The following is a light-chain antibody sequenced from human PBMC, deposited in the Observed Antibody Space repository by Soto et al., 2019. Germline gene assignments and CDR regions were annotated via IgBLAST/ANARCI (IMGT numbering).Light chain of an antibody. CDR2: DAS. J-gene: IGKJ4*01. V-gene: IGKV3-11*01. CDR3: QQRNNWVT. Sequence: EIVLTQSPATLSLSPGERATLSCRASQSVGIYLAWYQQKPGQPPRLLIYDASNRATGIPARFSGTGSETEFGLTISSLEPEDSAVYYCQQRNNWVTFGGGTKVEIK. CDR1: QSVGIY.